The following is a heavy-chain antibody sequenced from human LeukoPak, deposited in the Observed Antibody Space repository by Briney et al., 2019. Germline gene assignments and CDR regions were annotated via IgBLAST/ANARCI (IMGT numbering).Heavy chain of an antibody. CDR1: GYTFTSYG. Sequence: ASVKVSCKASGYTFTSYGISWVRQAPGQGLEWMGWISAYNGNTNYAQKLQGRVTMTTDTSTSTAYMELRSLRSDDTAVYYCARERVVPAAIGGGLRYWGQGTLVTVSS. D-gene: IGHD2-2*02. CDR2: ISAYNGNT. V-gene: IGHV1-18*01. CDR3: ARERVVPAAIGGGLRY. J-gene: IGHJ4*02.